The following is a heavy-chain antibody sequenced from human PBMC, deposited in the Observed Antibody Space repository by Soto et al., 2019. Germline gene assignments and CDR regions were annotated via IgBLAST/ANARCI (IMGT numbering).Heavy chain of an antibody. J-gene: IGHJ4*02. D-gene: IGHD2-2*01. Sequence: GASLKISCTGSGYSFTSYWISWVRQMPGKGLEWMGRIDPSDSYTNYSPSFQGHVTISADKSISTAYLQWSSLKASDTAMYYCARGDVVVVPAATNFDYWGQGTLVTVSS. CDR1: GYSFTSYW. CDR2: IDPSDSYT. CDR3: ARGDVVVVPAATNFDY. V-gene: IGHV5-10-1*01.